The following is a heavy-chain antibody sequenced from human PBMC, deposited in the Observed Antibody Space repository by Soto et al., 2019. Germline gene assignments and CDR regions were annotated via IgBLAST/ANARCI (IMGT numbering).Heavy chain of an antibody. V-gene: IGHV4-59*01. CDR1: GGSISSYY. CDR2: IHHSGST. D-gene: IGHD2-21*02. CDR3: ARQRTSVVTQAYFDV. Sequence: SETLSLTCTVSGGSISSYYWSWIRQPPGKGLEWIGYIHHSGSTNYNPSLKSRVTISVDTSKNQFSLKLSSVTAADTALYFCARQRTSVVTQAYFDVWGPGSLVTVSS. J-gene: IGHJ4*02.